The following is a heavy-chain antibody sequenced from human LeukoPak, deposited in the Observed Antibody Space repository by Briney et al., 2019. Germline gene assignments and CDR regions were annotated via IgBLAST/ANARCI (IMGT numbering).Heavy chain of an antibody. Sequence: PSETLSLTCAVYTGSFSGYYWNWIRQPPGKGLEWIGYIYYSGNTNYNPSLKSRVTISVDTSKNQFSLRLSSVTAADAAVYYCAGQPHPRGYFNYWGQGTLVTVSS. CDR3: AGQPHPRGYFNY. D-gene: IGHD3-16*01. V-gene: IGHV4-59*08. J-gene: IGHJ4*02. CDR2: IYYSGNT. CDR1: TGSFSGYY.